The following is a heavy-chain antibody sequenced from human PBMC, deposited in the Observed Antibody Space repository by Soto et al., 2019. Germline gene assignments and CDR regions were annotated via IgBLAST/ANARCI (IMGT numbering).Heavy chain of an antibody. J-gene: IGHJ4*02. V-gene: IGHV3-30*18. CDR1: GFTFSSYG. Sequence: GGSLRLSCAASGFTFSSYGMHWVRQAPGKGLEWVAVISYDGSNKYYADSVKGRFTISRDNSKNTLYLQMNSLRAEDTAVYYCAKDRKKTLIVLHTPLDLWGRGTQVTVS. CDR2: ISYDGSNK. D-gene: IGHD2-21*01. CDR3: AKDRKKTLIVLHTPLDL.